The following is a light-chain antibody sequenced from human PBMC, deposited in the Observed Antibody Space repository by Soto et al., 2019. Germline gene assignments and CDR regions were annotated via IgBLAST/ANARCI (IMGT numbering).Light chain of an antibody. Sequence: EIVLTQSPGTLSLSPGERATLSCRASQNIYSNIAWYQHRPGQAPRLLIYRASTRATGVPARFSGSGSGTEFTLTISSLQSEDFAVYSCLQYHNLWAFGQGTKVDIK. J-gene: IGKJ1*01. CDR2: RAS. CDR3: LQYHNLWA. V-gene: IGKV3-15*01. CDR1: QNIYSN.